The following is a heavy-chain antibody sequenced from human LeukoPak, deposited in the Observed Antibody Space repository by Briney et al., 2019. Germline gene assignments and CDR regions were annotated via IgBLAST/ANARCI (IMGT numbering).Heavy chain of an antibody. V-gene: IGHV3-48*01. CDR3: ARERGYSAYDSDY. CDR2: ISSSSSTI. Sequence: PGGSLRLSCAASGFTFSSYSMSWVRQAPGKGLEWVSYISSSSSTIYYADSVKGRFTISRDNAKNSLYLQMNSLRAEDTAVYYCARERGYSAYDSDYWGQGTLVTVSS. CDR1: GFTFSSYS. J-gene: IGHJ4*02. D-gene: IGHD5-12*01.